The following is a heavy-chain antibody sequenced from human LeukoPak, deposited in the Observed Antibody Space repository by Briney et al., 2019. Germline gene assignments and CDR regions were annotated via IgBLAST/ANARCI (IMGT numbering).Heavy chain of an antibody. CDR3: ATVRNFRFEY. D-gene: IGHD1-7*01. V-gene: IGHV3-30*03. Sequence: GGSLRLSCTASGFTFRNYGMHWVRQAPGKRLEWVAVISYDGRDKYYADSVKGRFTVSRDYAKNTLFLQMNNLRTEDTALYFCATVRNFRFEYWGQGSLVIVSA. CDR1: GFTFRNYG. CDR2: ISYDGRDK. J-gene: IGHJ4*02.